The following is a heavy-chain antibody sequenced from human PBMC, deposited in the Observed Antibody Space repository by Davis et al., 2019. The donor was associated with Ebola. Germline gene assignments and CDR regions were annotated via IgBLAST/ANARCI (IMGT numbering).Heavy chain of an antibody. D-gene: IGHD6-19*01. Sequence: GGSLRLSCTASGFTFGDYAMSWVRQAPGKGLEWVGFIRSKAYGGTTEYAASVKGRFTISRDDSKSIAYLQMNSLKTEDTAVYYCTSLYSSGVDYWGQGTLVTVSS. CDR1: GFTFGDYA. V-gene: IGHV3-49*04. CDR3: TSLYSSGVDY. J-gene: IGHJ4*02. CDR2: IRSKAYGGTT.